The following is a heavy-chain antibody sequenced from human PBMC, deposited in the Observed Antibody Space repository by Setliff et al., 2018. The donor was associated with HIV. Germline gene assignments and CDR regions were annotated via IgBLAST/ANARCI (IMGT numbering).Heavy chain of an antibody. V-gene: IGHV3-23*01. Sequence: PGGSLRLSCAASGFTFNNYAMSWVRHPPGKGLEWVSTLGIGTDTYYTDSVKGRFTISRDNSKNTLYLRMNSLRTEDTAVYYCARSGGDCSGISCYSLWFDPWGHGTLVTVSS. J-gene: IGHJ5*02. D-gene: IGHD2-15*01. CDR2: LGIGTDT. CDR1: GFTFNNYA. CDR3: ARSGGDCSGISCYSLWFDP.